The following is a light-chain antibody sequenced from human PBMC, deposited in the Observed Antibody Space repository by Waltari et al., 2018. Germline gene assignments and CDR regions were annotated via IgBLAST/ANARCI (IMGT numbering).Light chain of an antibody. CDR1: QDIRND. Sequence: DIQMTQSPSSLSASVGDRVNITCRASQDIRNDLGWFQQKPGKAPKRLIYAGLRLQNGVPSRFSGSWFGTEFTLTITDLQPDDFATYYCLQHNSYPQTFGQGTKVDFK. J-gene: IGKJ1*01. V-gene: IGKV1-17*02. CDR3: LQHNSYPQT. CDR2: AGL.